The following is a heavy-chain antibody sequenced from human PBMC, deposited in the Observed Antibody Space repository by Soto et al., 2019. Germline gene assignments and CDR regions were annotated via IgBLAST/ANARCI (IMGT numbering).Heavy chain of an antibody. CDR2: ISYDGSNK. D-gene: IGHD3-16*01. CDR1: GFTFSSYG. Sequence: QVQLVESGGGVVQPGRSLRLSCAASGFTFSSYGMHWVRQAPGKGLEWVAVISYDGSNKYYADSVKGRFTISRDNSKNTLYLQMNSLRAEDTAVYYCAKDRTPFWWKGVFYTMDVWGQGTTVTVSS. V-gene: IGHV3-30*18. CDR3: AKDRTPFWWKGVFYTMDV. J-gene: IGHJ6*02.